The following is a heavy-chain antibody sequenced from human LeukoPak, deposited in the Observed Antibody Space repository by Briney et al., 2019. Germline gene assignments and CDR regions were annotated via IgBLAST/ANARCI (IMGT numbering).Heavy chain of an antibody. Sequence: PSETLSLTCTVYGGAFSGYYWSWIRQPPGQGLEWVGEINHSGSTNYNPSLKSRVTISVDTSKNQFSLNLSSVTAADTAVYYCARFSPRAMGNYLDFWGQGTLVTVSS. CDR1: GGAFSGYY. V-gene: IGHV4-34*01. CDR2: INHSGST. J-gene: IGHJ4*02. CDR3: ARFSPRAMGNYLDF. D-gene: IGHD7-27*01.